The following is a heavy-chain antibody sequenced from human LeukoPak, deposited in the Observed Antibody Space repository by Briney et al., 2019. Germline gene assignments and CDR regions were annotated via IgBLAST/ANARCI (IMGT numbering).Heavy chain of an antibody. CDR3: ASLNRADCSSTSCHTHY. CDR1: GFTFSNYS. Sequence: PGGSLRLSCAASGFTFSNYSMNWVRQAPGKGLEWVSSISSSSSYIYYADSEKGRFTISRDNAKNSLYLQMNSLRAEDTALYYCASLNRADCSSTSCHTHYWGQGTLVTVSS. CDR2: ISSSSSYI. D-gene: IGHD2-2*01. J-gene: IGHJ4*02. V-gene: IGHV3-21*01.